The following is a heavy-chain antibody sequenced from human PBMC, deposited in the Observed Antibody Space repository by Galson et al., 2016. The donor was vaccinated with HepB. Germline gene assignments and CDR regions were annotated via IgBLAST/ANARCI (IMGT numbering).Heavy chain of an antibody. J-gene: IGHJ4*02. CDR1: GFTFSSYW. CDR3: SGGSYFDY. CDR2: IKLDGREK. V-gene: IGHV3-7*01. Sequence: SLRLSCAASGFTFSSYWMNWVRQAPGKGLEWVANIKLDGREKNYEDSVKGRFTISRDNAKNSLYLQMNSLRAEDTAVYYCSGGSYFDYWGQGTLVTVSS. D-gene: IGHD3-10*01.